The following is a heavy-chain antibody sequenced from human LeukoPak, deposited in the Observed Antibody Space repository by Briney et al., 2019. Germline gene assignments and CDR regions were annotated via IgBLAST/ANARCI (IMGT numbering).Heavy chain of an antibody. CDR2: INWNGDDI. D-gene: IGHD2-2*01. J-gene: IGHJ4*02. V-gene: IGHV3-20*04. CDR1: GFTFDDYG. Sequence: GGSLRLSCAASGFTFDDYGMNWVRQVPGKGLEWISGINWNGDDIGYANSVEGRFTISRDNAKHSVSLQMDSLTAEDTALYYCVRGQAIVVVPVATGFWGQGTLVTVSS. CDR3: VRGQAIVVVPVATGF.